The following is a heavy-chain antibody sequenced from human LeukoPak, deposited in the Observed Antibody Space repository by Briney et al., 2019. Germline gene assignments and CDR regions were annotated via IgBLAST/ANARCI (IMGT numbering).Heavy chain of an antibody. D-gene: IGHD1-7*01. CDR2: IRSSGSGT. CDR1: GFSFSSFS. CDR3: ARMNYVSSGWGAPFDY. Sequence: GGSLRLSCAASGFSFSSFSMNWVRQAPGKGLEWVSYIRSSGSGTDYTGSVKGRFTISRDNAKNSLYLQMNSLRAEDTAVYYCARMNYVSSGWGAPFDYWGQGTLVTVSS. J-gene: IGHJ4*02. V-gene: IGHV3-48*04.